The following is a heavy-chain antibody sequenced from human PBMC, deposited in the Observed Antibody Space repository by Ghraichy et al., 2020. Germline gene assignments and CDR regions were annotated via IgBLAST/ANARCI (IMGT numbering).Heavy chain of an antibody. J-gene: IGHJ4*02. Sequence: GESLRLSCAASGFTFSSYWMSWVRQAPGKGLEWVANIKQDGSEKYYVDSVKGRFTISRDNAKNSLYLQMNSLRAEDTAVYYCARDPVDYYDSSGAYDYWGQGTLVTVSS. CDR3: ARDPVDYYDSSGAYDY. CDR1: GFTFSSYW. CDR2: IKQDGSEK. V-gene: IGHV3-7*01. D-gene: IGHD3-22*01.